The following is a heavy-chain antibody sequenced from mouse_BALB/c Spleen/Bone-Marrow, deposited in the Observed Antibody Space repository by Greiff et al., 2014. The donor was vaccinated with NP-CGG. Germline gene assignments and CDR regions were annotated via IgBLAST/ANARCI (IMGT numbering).Heavy chain of an antibody. D-gene: IGHD2-1*01. CDR1: GFTFTSYW. Sequence: VQLQQSGAELVKPGASVKLSCMASGFTFTSYWIHWVKQRPGQGPEWIGEINLSNGRTNYNEKFKSKATLTEDKSSSTAYMQLSSLTSEDSAVYYCARDGNYRYAMDYWGQGTSVTVSS. J-gene: IGHJ4*01. V-gene: IGHV1S81*02. CDR3: ARDGNYRYAMDY. CDR2: INLSNGRT.